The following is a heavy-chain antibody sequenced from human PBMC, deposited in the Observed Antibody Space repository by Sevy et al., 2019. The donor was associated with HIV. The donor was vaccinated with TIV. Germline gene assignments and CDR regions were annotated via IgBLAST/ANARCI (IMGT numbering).Heavy chain of an antibody. D-gene: IGHD2-15*01. V-gene: IGHV3-30-3*01. J-gene: IGHJ3*01. Sequence: GGSLRLXCXAXXXXFSSYAMXXXXXAPGKGLEWVAVXXYDGSNKYYADSVKGRFTISRDNSKNTLYLQMNSLRAEDXAVYYCXXXXXXXXXXXXXXXXXXXXXXGYVDV. CDR1: XXXFSSYA. CDR2: XXYDGSNK. CDR3: XXXXXXXXXXXXXXXXXXXXXXGYVDV.